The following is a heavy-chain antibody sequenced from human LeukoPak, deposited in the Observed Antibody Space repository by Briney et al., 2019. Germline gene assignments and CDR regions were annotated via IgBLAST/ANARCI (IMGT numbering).Heavy chain of an antibody. D-gene: IGHD6-13*01. CDR2: MNPNGGNT. CDR3: ARRSSRSSPLPHY. J-gene: IGHJ4*02. CDR1: GYTFTNYD. Sequence: ASVKVSCKASGYTFTNYDINWVRQATGQGLEWMGWMNPNGGNTGSAQKFQGRVTMTRNTSISTAYMELSSLRSEDTAVYYCARRSSRSSPLPHYWGQGTLVTVSS. V-gene: IGHV1-8*01.